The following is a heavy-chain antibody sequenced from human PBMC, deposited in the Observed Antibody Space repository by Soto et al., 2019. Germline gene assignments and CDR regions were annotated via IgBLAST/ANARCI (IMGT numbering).Heavy chain of an antibody. J-gene: IGHJ6*02. CDR1: GYTFTSYG. V-gene: IGHV1-18*01. CDR2: ISTYNGNT. CDR3: AREGFCSSTSCPADYYYYYGMDV. D-gene: IGHD2-2*01. Sequence: ASVKVSCKASGYTFTSYGISWVRQAPGQGHEWMGWISTYNGNTNYAQKHQGRVTMTTDTARSTAYMELRSLRSDDTAVYYCAREGFCSSTSCPADYYYYYGMDVWGQGTTVTVSS.